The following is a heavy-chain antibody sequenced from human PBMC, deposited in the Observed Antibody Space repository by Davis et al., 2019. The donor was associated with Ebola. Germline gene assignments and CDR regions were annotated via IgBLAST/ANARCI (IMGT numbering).Heavy chain of an antibody. CDR1: GYTFTSYD. V-gene: IGHV1-8*03. CDR3: ARDRDPGSGSYLSAYFDY. Sequence: ASVKVSCKASGYTFTSYDINWVRQATGQGLEWMGWMNPNSGNPGYAQKFQGRVTITRNTSISTAYMELSRLRSDDTAVYYCARDRDPGSGSYLSAYFDYWGQGTLVTVSS. D-gene: IGHD1-26*01. CDR2: MNPNSGNP. J-gene: IGHJ4*02.